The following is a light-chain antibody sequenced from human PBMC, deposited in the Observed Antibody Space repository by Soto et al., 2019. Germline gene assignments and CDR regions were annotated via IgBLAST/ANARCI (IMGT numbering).Light chain of an antibody. Sequence: TQPASLSGSPGQSITLSCPGTSSDVGGYNYVSWYQHHPGKAPKLLIYDVSNRPSGVSNRFSGSKSDNTASLTISGLQPEDEADYYCSSYTTSNTRQIVFGTGTKVTVL. CDR2: DVS. J-gene: IGLJ1*01. CDR1: SSDVGGYNY. CDR3: SSYTTSNTRQIV. V-gene: IGLV2-14*03.